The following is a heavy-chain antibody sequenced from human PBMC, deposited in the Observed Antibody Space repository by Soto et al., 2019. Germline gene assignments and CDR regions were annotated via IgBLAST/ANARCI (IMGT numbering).Heavy chain of an antibody. CDR3: ARPTRDYGDYGYFDA. CDR2: IYSSGST. J-gene: IGHJ4*01. Sequence: SEIRGITCIVAGGSISNNYWSWLRQPAGKGLEWIGRIYSSGSTNYNPSLKSRVTMSVDTSKNQFSLNLTSVTAADTAVYFCARPTRDYGDYGYFDAWGHGTMVTVSS. CDR1: GGSISNNY. D-gene: IGHD4-17*01. V-gene: IGHV4-4*07.